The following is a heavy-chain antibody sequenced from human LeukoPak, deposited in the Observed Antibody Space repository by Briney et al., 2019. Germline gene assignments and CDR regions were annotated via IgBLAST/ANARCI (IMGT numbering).Heavy chain of an antibody. V-gene: IGHV3-23*01. D-gene: IGHD3-10*01. J-gene: IGHJ4*02. CDR2: ISGSDTNT. Sequence: GGSLRLSRAASGFTFNNYAMSWVRQAPGKGLEWVSVISGSDTNTYYADSVKGRFTISRDDSKNTLYLQMNSLKTEDTAVYYCTTATGSGSYYMGFDYWGQGTLVTVSS. CDR1: GFTFNNYA. CDR3: TTATGSGSYYMGFDY.